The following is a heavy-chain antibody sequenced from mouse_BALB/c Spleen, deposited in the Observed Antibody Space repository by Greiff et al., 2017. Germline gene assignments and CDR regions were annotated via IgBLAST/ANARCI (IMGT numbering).Heavy chain of an antibody. V-gene: IGHV5-9-3*01. CDR1: GFTFSSFA. CDR3: ARDQLAY. J-gene: IGHJ3*01. Sequence: EVQRVESGGGLVQPGGSLKLSCAASGFTFSSFAMSWVRQTPEKRLVWVATISSGGSYTYYPDSVKGRFTISRDNAKNTLYLQMSSLRSEDTAMYYCARDQLAYWGQGTLVTVSA. CDR2: ISSGGSYT.